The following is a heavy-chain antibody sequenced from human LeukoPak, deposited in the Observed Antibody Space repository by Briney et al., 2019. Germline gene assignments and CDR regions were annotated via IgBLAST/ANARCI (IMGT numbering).Heavy chain of an antibody. CDR1: GYTFSNYE. J-gene: IGHJ5*02. CDR2: MNPNSGNT. CDR3: VRGVVVVAAGLRSLKIWFDT. V-gene: IGHV1-8*01. D-gene: IGHD2-15*01. Sequence: ASVKVSSKAYGYTFSNYENNWEREAAGQGLERMGWMNPNSGNTGYAQKFQGRVTMTRNTSISTAYMELSSLTSEDTAVYYCVRGVVVVAAGLRSLKIWFDTWGQGTLVTVSP.